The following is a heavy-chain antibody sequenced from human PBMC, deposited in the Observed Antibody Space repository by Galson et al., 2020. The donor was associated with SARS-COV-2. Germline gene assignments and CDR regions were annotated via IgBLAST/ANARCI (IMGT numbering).Heavy chain of an antibody. CDR1: GFTFSVYG. Sequence: GGSLRLSCAASGFTFSVYGMHWVRQAPGKGLEWVAFIQYDGFTQHYADSVKGRFTISRDNAKNTVYLQMNSLRVEDMAVYYCAREMQQLTLGGLDGRGQGTTVTVSS. D-gene: IGHD6-13*01. V-gene: IGHV3-30*02. CDR2: IQYDGFTQ. J-gene: IGHJ6*02. CDR3: AREMQQLTLGGLDG.